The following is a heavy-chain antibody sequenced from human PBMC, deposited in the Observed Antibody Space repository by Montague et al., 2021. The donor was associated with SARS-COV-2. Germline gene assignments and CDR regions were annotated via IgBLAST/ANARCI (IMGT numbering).Heavy chain of an antibody. Sequence: SETLSLTCTVSGGSISSSSYYWAWIRQPPGKGLEWIGSIYYRGSTYYNPSLKSRVFVSVDTSKNQLSLTLTSVTAADTAVYYCATQEDPSGWIPGPFDFWGQLTLRSVSS. CDR3: ATQEDPSGWIPGPFDF. CDR1: GGSISSSSYY. CDR2: IYYRGST. V-gene: IGHV4-39*01. D-gene: IGHD6-19*01. J-gene: IGHJ4*02.